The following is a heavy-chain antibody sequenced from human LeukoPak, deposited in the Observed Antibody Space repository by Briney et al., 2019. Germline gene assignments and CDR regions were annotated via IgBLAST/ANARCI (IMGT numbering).Heavy chain of an antibody. CDR3: AKIAYSSSWYKRSYFDY. CDR1: GFTFSSYG. Sequence: GGSLRLSCAASGFTFSSYGMSWVRQAPGKGLEWVSAISGSGGSTYYADSVKGRFTISRDNSKNTLYLQVNSLRAEDTAVYYCAKIAYSSSWYKRSYFDYWGQGTLVTVSS. J-gene: IGHJ4*02. D-gene: IGHD6-13*01. CDR2: ISGSGGST. V-gene: IGHV3-23*01.